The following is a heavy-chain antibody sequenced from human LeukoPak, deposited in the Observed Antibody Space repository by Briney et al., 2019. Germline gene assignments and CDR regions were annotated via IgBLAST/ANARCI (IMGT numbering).Heavy chain of an antibody. V-gene: IGHV4-34*01. D-gene: IGHD2-2*01. CDR1: GGSFSGYY. CDR3: ARDMNVVVPAAIGDWFDP. CDR2: INHSGST. Sequence: SETLSLTCAVYGGSFSGYYWSWIRQPPGKGLEWIGEINHSGSTNYNPSLKSRVTMSVDTSKNQFSLKLSSVTAADTAVYYCARDMNVVVPAAIGDWFDPWGQGTLVTVSS. J-gene: IGHJ5*02.